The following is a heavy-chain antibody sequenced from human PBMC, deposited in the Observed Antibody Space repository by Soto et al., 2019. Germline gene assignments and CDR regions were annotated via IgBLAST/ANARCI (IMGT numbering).Heavy chain of an antibody. V-gene: IGHV4-34*01. CDR3: ARGPYSRGVGATNPSH. CDR1: GGSSSGWY. J-gene: IGHJ4*02. D-gene: IGHD1-26*01. CDR2: ISSGST. Sequence: QVHLQQWGAGLLKASETLSLTCAVYGGSSSGWYWTWIRQSPVKGLEWIGEISSGSTNYNPSLNSRVTISADTSKNQCSLKLRSVTAADTAVYYCARGPYSRGVGATNPSHWGQGTLVTVSS.